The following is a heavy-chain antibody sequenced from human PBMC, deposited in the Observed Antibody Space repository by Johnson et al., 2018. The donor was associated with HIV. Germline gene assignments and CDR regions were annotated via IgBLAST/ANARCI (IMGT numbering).Heavy chain of an antibody. Sequence: VKLVESGGGLVQPGGSLRLSCAASGFSFSNYDMHWVRQVTGYGLEWVSGIGTAGDTYYRGSVKGRFTISRENAKNSLYLQMNSLRAGDTAVYYCARRSSSWDAFDIWGQGTMVTVSS. D-gene: IGHD6-13*01. CDR3: ARRSSSWDAFDI. J-gene: IGHJ3*02. CDR2: IGTAGDT. CDR1: GFSFSNYD. V-gene: IGHV3-13*01.